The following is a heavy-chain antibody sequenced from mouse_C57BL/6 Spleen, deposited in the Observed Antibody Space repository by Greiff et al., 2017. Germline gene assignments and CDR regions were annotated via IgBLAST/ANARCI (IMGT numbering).Heavy chain of an antibody. CDR1: GYTFTSYG. V-gene: IGHV1-81*01. J-gene: IGHJ2*01. CDR2: IYPRSGNT. D-gene: IGHD1-1*01. CDR3: ARSVYYGSRGDYFDY. Sequence: VQLQQSGAELARPGASVKLSCKASGYTFTSYGISWVKQRTGQGLEWIGEIYPRSGNTYYNEKFKGKATLTADKASSTAYMELRSLTSEDSAVYFCARSVYYGSRGDYFDYWGQGTTRTVSS.